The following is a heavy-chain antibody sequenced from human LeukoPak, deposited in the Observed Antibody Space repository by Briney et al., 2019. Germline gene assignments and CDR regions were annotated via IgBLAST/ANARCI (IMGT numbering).Heavy chain of an antibody. D-gene: IGHD3-22*01. Sequence: ASVKVSCKASGYTFTGYYMHWVRQAPGQGLEWMGWINPNSGGTNYAQKFQGWVTMTRDTSISTAYMELSRLRSDDTAVYYCAIPSKGSWEHNYDSSGRLDYWGQGTLVTVSS. CDR3: AIPSKGSWEHNYDSSGRLDY. J-gene: IGHJ4*02. V-gene: IGHV1-2*04. CDR2: INPNSGGT. CDR1: GYTFTGYY.